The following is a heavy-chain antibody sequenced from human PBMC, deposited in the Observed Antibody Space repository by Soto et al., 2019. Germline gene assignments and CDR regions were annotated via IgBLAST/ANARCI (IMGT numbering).Heavy chain of an antibody. CDR2: IFYCGST. CDR3: ARIVRGIVITYYYMDV. D-gene: IGHD2-21*01. V-gene: IGHV4-39*01. J-gene: IGHJ6*03. CDR1: GGSISSSSYY. Sequence: QVQLQESGPGLVKPSETLSLTCTVSGGSISSSSYYWGWIRQPPGKGLEWIGSIFYCGSTYYNPSLQSRVTISDDTSTNQFSLKLRSVTAADTAVYYCARIVRGIVITYYYMDVWGKGTTVTVSS.